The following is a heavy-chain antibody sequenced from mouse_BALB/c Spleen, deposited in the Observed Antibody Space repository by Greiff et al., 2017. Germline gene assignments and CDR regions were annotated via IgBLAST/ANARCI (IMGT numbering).Heavy chain of an antibody. J-gene: IGHJ3*01. D-gene: IGHD2-4*01. CDR2: IYPYNGGT. CDR1: GYTFTDYN. Sequence: EVQRVESGPELVKPGASVKISCKASGYTFTDYNMHWVKQSHGKSLEWIGYIYPYNGGTGYNQKFKSKATLTVDNSSSTAYMELRSLTSEDSAVYYCARERYDYDGFAYWGQGTLVTVSA. V-gene: IGHV1S29*02. CDR3: ARERYDYDGFAY.